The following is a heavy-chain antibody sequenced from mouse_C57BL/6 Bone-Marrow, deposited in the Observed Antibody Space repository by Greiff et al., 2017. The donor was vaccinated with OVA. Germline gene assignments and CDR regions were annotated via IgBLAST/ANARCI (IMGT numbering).Heavy chain of an antibody. CDR1: GYSITSGYY. CDR3: VQGGGMDY. D-gene: IGHD1-1*02. Sequence: EVKLQESGPGLVKPSQSLSLTCSVTGYSITSGYYWNWIRQFPGNKLEWMGYISYDGSNNYNPSLKNRISITGDTSKNQFFLKLNSVTTEDTATYYCVQGGGMDYWGQGTSVTVSS. V-gene: IGHV3-6*01. J-gene: IGHJ4*01. CDR2: ISYDGSN.